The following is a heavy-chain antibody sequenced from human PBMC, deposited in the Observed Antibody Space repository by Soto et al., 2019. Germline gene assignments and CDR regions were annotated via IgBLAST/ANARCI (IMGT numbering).Heavy chain of an antibody. Sequence: QITLKESGPTLVKPTQTLTLTCTFSGFSLSASGVGVGWFRQPPGKALEWLAVIYWDDTKTYSPSLESMLTVTKDTSKNQVVLTMTNMDPVDTATYCCARKNSGTYALDYWGQGVLVTVSS. CDR2: IYWDDTK. D-gene: IGHD1-26*01. V-gene: IGHV2-5*02. CDR3: ARKNSGTYALDY. J-gene: IGHJ4*02. CDR1: GFSLSASGVG.